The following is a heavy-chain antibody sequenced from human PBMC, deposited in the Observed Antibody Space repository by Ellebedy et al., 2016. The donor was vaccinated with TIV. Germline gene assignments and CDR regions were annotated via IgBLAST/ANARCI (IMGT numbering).Heavy chain of an antibody. D-gene: IGHD6-19*01. CDR3: ARNGVSGWADLDP. V-gene: IGHV1-2*02. J-gene: IGHJ5*02. Sequence: AASVKVSCKASGYTFTDYYIHWVRQVPGQGPEWMGWINPKRGGTNYVQKFQGRVTMTRDTSIRTAFRELSSLRSDDTAVYYCARNGVSGWADLDPWGQGTLVTVSS. CDR1: GYTFTDYY. CDR2: INPKRGGT.